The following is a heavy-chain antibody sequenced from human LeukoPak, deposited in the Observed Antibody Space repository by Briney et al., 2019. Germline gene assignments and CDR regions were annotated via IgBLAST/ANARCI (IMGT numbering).Heavy chain of an antibody. CDR2: IKQDGSEK. Sequence: GGSLRLSCAASGLTFSSYWMSWVRQAPGKGLEWVANIKQDGSEKYYVDSVKGRFTTSRDNAKNSLYLQMNSLRAEDTAVYYCARDPSYCSSTSCYVGSPLYYYYPMDVWGQGTTVTVSS. D-gene: IGHD2-2*01. CDR1: GLTFSSYW. V-gene: IGHV3-7*01. J-gene: IGHJ6*02. CDR3: ARDPSYCSSTSCYVGSPLYYYYPMDV.